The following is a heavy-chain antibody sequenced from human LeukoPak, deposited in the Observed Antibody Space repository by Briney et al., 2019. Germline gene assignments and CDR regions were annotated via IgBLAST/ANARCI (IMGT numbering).Heavy chain of an antibody. D-gene: IGHD5-24*01. CDR2: INPNSGGT. CDR1: GYTFTGYY. V-gene: IGHV1-2*02. Sequence: GASVKVSCKASGYTFTGYYMHWVRQAPGQGLEWMGWINPNSGGTNYAQKFQGRVTMTRDTSISTAYMELSRLRSDDTAVYYCAREAGDGYNYAFDIWGQGTMVTVSS. J-gene: IGHJ3*02. CDR3: AREAGDGYNYAFDI.